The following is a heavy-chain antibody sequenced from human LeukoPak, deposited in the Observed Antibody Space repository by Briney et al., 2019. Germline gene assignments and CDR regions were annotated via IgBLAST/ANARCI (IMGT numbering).Heavy chain of an antibody. V-gene: IGHV3-23*01. CDR1: GFTFSSYW. CDR2: ISGSGGST. J-gene: IGHJ5*02. Sequence: GGSLRLSCAASGFTFSSYWMHWVRQAPGKGLEWVSAISGSGGSTYYADSVKGRFTISRDNSKNTLYLQMNSLRAEDTAVYYCAKDRVVRRMGMVWFDPWGQGTLVTVSS. D-gene: IGHD3-10*01. CDR3: AKDRVVRRMGMVWFDP.